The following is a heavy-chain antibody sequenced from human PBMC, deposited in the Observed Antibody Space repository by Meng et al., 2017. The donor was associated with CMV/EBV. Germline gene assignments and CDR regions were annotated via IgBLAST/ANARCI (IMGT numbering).Heavy chain of an antibody. CDR1: GYTFTSYY. CDR2: INPSGGST. J-gene: IGHJ4*02. V-gene: IGHV1-46*01. CDR3: ARESSYDFSHDY. D-gene: IGHD3-3*01. Sequence: VLCSGAEVKKPGASVKVPGKASGYTFTSYYRNWVRQAPGQGLEWMGIINPSGGSTSYAQKFQGRVTMTRDTSTSTVYMELSSLRSEDTAVYYCARESSYDFSHDYWGQGTLVTVSS.